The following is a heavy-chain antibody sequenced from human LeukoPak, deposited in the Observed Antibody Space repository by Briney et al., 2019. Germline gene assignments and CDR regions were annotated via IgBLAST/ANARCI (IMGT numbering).Heavy chain of an antibody. CDR3: ARAVHPSIAAAGTGWFDP. CDR1: GFNFGSYA. V-gene: IGHV3-21*01. J-gene: IGHJ5*02. D-gene: IGHD6-13*01. Sequence: PGGSLRLSCAASGFNFGSYAMNWVRQAPGKGLEWVSSISSGSSFIYYADSVKGRFTISRDNAKNSLYLQMNSLRAEDTAVYYCARAVHPSIAAAGTGWFDPWGQGTLVTVSS. CDR2: ISSGSSFI.